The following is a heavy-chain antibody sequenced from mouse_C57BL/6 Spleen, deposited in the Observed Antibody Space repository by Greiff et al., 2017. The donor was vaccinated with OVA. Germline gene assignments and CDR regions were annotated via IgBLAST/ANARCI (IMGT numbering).Heavy chain of an antibody. Sequence: QVQLKESGPELVKPGASVKISCKASGYAFSSSWMNWVKQRPGKGLEWIGRIYPGDGDTNYNGKFKGKATLTADKSSSTAYMQLSSLTSEDSAVYFCARSYYDYDDYAMDYWGQGTSVTVSS. CDR3: ARSYYDYDDYAMDY. J-gene: IGHJ4*01. CDR1: GYAFSSSW. D-gene: IGHD2-4*01. V-gene: IGHV1-82*01. CDR2: IYPGDGDT.